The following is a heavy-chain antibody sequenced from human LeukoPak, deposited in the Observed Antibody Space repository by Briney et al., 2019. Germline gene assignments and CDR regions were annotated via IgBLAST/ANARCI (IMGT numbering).Heavy chain of an antibody. CDR1: GGSFSGYY. CDR2: IYYTGNT. V-gene: IGHV4-34*01. CDR3: ARDGGSYYPYFYYYYMDV. Sequence: SETLSLTCAVYGGSFSGYYWSWIRQPPGKGLEWIGNIYYTGNTYYNSSLKSRVTISLDTSKNQFSLKLSSVTAEDTAVYYCARDGGSYYPYFYYYYMDVWGKGTTVTVSS. D-gene: IGHD1-26*01. J-gene: IGHJ6*03.